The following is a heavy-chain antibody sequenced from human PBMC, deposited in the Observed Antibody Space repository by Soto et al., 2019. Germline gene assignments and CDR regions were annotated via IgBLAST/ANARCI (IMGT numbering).Heavy chain of an antibody. CDR1: GFTFSSYG. CDR2: IWYDGSNK. CDR3: ARAYGDYTPIHFDY. V-gene: IGHV3-33*01. Sequence: QVQLVESGGGVVQPGRSLRLSCAASGFTFSSYGMHWVRQAPGKGLEWVAVIWYDGSNKYYADSVKGRFTISRDNSKNTLYLQMNSLRDEDTAVYYCARAYGDYTPIHFDYWGQGTLVTVSS. J-gene: IGHJ4*02. D-gene: IGHD4-17*01.